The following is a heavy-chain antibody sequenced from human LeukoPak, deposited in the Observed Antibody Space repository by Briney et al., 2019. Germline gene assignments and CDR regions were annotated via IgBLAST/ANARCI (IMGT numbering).Heavy chain of an antibody. Sequence: KYGESLKISCKGSGYSFTSYWIGWVRPMPGKGLEWMGIIYPGDSDTRYSPSFQGQVTISADKSISTAYLQWSSLKASDTAMYYCARSYDSSGYYPDPWGQGTLVTVSS. CDR2: IYPGDSDT. CDR1: GYSFTSYW. V-gene: IGHV5-51*01. J-gene: IGHJ5*02. CDR3: ARSYDSSGYYPDP. D-gene: IGHD3-22*01.